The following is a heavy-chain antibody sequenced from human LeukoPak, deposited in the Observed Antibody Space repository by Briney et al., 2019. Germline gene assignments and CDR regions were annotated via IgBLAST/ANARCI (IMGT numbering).Heavy chain of an antibody. J-gene: IGHJ3*02. CDR2: INPNSGGT. CDR3: ARLNLGYCTGGVWYDAFDI. CDR1: RYTFTGYY. V-gene: IGHV1-2*02. D-gene: IGHD2-8*02. Sequence: ASVKVSCKASRYTFTGYYMHWVQQAPGQGLEWMGWINPNSGGTNYAQKFQGRVTMTRDTSISTAYMELSRLRSDDTAVYYCARLNLGYCTGGVWYDAFDIWGQGTMVTVSS.